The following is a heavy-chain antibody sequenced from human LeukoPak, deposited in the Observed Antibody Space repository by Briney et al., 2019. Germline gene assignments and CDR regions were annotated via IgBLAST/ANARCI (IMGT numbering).Heavy chain of an antibody. CDR3: ARDDSDYGDYARFDP. Sequence: SETLSLTCAVSGYSISSGYYWGWIRQPPGKGLEWIGSIYHSGSTYYNPSLKGRVTILVDTSKNQFSLKLSSVTAADTAVYYCARDDSDYGDYARFDPWGQGTLVTVSS. V-gene: IGHV4-38-2*02. CDR2: IYHSGST. J-gene: IGHJ5*02. CDR1: GYSISSGYY. D-gene: IGHD4-17*01.